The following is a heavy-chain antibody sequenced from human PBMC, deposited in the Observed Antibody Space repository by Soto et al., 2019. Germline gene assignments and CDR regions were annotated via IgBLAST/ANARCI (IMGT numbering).Heavy chain of an antibody. CDR3: AKDPRHYYEYRGAYYFDY. D-gene: IGHD3-22*01. Sequence: GGSLRLSCAASGFTFSSYGMHWVRQAPGKGLEWVAVISYDGSNKYYADSVKGRFTISRDNSKNTLYLQMNSLRAEDTAVYYCAKDPRHYYEYRGAYYFDYWGQGTLVTVSS. V-gene: IGHV3-30*18. J-gene: IGHJ4*02. CDR2: ISYDGSNK. CDR1: GFTFSSYG.